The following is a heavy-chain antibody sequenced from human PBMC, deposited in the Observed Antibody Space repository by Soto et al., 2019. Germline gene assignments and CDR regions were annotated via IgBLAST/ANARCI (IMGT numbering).Heavy chain of an antibody. D-gene: IGHD2-15*01. Sequence: QVQLQESGPGLVKPSQTLSLTCTVSGGSISSGGYYWSWIRQHPGKGLEWIGYIYYSGSTYYNPSLKSRVTISVDTAKNQVALKLSSVTAADTAVYSCARGGGGGNYDYWGQGTLVTVSS. V-gene: IGHV4-31*03. CDR3: ARGGGGGNYDY. J-gene: IGHJ4*02. CDR1: GGSISSGGYY. CDR2: IYYSGST.